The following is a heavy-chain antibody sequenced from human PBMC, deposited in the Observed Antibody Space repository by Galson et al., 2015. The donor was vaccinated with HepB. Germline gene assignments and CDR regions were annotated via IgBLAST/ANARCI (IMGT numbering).Heavy chain of an antibody. CDR2: ISSSRSSI. CDR1: GFTFSSYS. Sequence: SLRLSCAASGFTFSSYSMNWVRQAPGKGLEWVSYISSSRSSIYYADSVKGRFTISRDNAKNSLNLQMNSLRDEDTAVYYCAGRGYSYGFDYYYGMDVWGQGTTVTDSS. CDR3: AGRGYSYGFDYYYGMDV. J-gene: IGHJ6*02. V-gene: IGHV3-48*02. D-gene: IGHD5-18*01.